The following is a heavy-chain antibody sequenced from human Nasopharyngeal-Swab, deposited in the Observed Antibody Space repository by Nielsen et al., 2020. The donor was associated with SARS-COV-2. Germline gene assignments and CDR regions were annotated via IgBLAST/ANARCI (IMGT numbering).Heavy chain of an antibody. J-gene: IGHJ6*02. CDR3: ARDGATVTNYYYYGIDV. Sequence: SCAASGFPFSDYYMSWIRQAPGKGLEWVSYISSSGSTIYYADSVKGRFTISRDNAKNSLYLQMNSLRAEDTAVYYCARDGATVTNYYYYGIDVWGQGTTVTVSS. V-gene: IGHV3-11*01. D-gene: IGHD4-17*01. CDR2: ISSSGSTI. CDR1: GFPFSDYY.